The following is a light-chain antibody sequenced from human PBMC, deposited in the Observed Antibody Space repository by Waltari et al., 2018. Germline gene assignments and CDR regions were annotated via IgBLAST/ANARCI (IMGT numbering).Light chain of an antibody. J-gene: IGKJ4*01. V-gene: IGKV1-5*01. Sequence: DTQLSQFPSTLAASVGDRVTITCRAREAINKWLAWYQQKPGKAPKVLIYDASTLQSGVPSRFSGSGSGTEFTLTIDSLQPDDFATYYCHKYTSAPFFGGGTKVEI. CDR1: EAINKW. CDR3: HKYTSAPF. CDR2: DAS.